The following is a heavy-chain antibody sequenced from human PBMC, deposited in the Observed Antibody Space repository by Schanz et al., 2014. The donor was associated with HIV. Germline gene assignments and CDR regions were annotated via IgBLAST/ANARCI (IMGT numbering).Heavy chain of an antibody. CDR3: AKDRNQYDSRYIGKGNYYYYYGMDV. J-gene: IGHJ6*02. Sequence: VQLVESGGGLVQPGGSLRLSCAASGSTFSSYWMHWVRQAPGKGLVWVSRINSDGSSTNYADSVKGRFTISRDNSKNTVYLQAKSLRPEDTAVYYCAKDRNQYDSRYIGKGNYYYYYGMDVWGQGTTVTVSS. CDR2: INSDGSST. CDR1: GSTFSSYW. V-gene: IGHV3-74*01. D-gene: IGHD3-22*01.